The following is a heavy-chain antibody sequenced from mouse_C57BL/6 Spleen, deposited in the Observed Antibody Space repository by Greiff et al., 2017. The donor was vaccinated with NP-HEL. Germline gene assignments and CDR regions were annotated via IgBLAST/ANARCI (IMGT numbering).Heavy chain of an antibody. J-gene: IGHJ2*01. D-gene: IGHD1-1*01. V-gene: IGHV1-26*01. CDR3: ARSRYYGSRGYFDY. Sequence: VHVKHSGPELVKPGASVKISCKASGYTFTDYYMNWVKQSHGKSLEWIGDINPNNGGTSYNQKFKGKATLTVDKSSSTAYMELRSLTSEDSAVYYCARSRYYGSRGYFDYWGQGTTLTVSS. CDR1: GYTFTDYY. CDR2: INPNNGGT.